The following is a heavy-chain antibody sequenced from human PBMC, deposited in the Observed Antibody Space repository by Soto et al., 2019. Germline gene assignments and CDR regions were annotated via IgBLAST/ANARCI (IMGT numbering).Heavy chain of an antibody. J-gene: IGHJ6*02. Sequence: ASETLSLTCTVSGGSISSYYWSWIRQPPGKGLEWIGYIYYSGSTNYNPSIKSRVNISVDTSKNQFSLKLSSVTAADTAVYYCARGFRWLQRQYYYYYYGMDVWGQGTTVTVSS. CDR2: IYYSGST. CDR1: GGSISSYY. V-gene: IGHV4-59*01. D-gene: IGHD5-12*01. CDR3: ARGFRWLQRQYYYYYYGMDV.